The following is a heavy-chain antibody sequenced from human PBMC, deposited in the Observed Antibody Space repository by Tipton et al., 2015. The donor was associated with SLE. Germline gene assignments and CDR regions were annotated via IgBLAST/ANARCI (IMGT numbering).Heavy chain of an antibody. CDR2: VIPIFDTV. J-gene: IGHJ5*02. CDR1: GGPFNSFA. Sequence: QSGAEVKKPGSSVKVSCKASGGPFNSFAISWVRQAPGQGLEWMGGVIPIFDTVNYAQKFQDRVTITADESTTTVHMELTSLRFEDTAVYYCAKGEGWFDPWGQGTLVTVSS. V-gene: IGHV1-69*01. D-gene: IGHD1-26*01. CDR3: AKGEGWFDP.